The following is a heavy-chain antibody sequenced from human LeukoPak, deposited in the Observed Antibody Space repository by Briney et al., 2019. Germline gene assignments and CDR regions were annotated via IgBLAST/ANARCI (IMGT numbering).Heavy chain of an antibody. CDR2: INSDGSST. CDR1: GFTFSDYY. J-gene: IGHJ4*02. D-gene: IGHD4-17*01. Sequence: GGSLRLSCAASGFTFSDYYMSWIRQAPGKGLEWVSRINSDGSSTSYADSVKGRFTISRDNVKNTLYLQMNSLRAEDTAVYYCARDYGDYRLDYWGQGTLVTVSS. V-gene: IGHV3-74*01. CDR3: ARDYGDYRLDY.